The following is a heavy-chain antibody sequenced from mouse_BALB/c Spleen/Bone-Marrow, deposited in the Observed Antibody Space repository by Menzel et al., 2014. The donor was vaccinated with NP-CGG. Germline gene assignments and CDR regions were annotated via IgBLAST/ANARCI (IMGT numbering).Heavy chain of an antibody. Sequence: DVQLVESGGGLVKPGGSLKFSCAASGFAFSGYDMSWVRQTPEKRLEWVAYISSGGSNTYYPDTAKGRFTISRDNAKNTLCLQMNRLKSEDTAMYYCARQRGYAYATDYWGQGISVTVSS. J-gene: IGHJ4*01. CDR3: ARQRGYAYATDY. D-gene: IGHD2-2*01. V-gene: IGHV5-12-1*01. CDR1: GFAFSGYD. CDR2: ISSGGSNT.